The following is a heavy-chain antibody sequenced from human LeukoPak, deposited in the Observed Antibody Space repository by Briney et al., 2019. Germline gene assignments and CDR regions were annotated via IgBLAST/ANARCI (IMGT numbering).Heavy chain of an antibody. CDR2: IIPIFGIA. CDR3: ARDSDTVTREYYFDY. CDR1: GGTFSSYA. D-gene: IGHD4-11*01. J-gene: IGHJ4*02. V-gene: IGHV1-69*04. Sequence: SVKISCKASGGTFSSYAISWVRQAPGQGLEWMGRIIPIFGIANYAQKFQGRVTITADKSTSTAYMELSSLRSEDTAVYYCARDSDTVTREYYFDYWGQGTLVTVSS.